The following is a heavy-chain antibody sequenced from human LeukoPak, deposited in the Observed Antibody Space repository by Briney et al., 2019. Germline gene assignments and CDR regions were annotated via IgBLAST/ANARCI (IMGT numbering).Heavy chain of an antibody. CDR1: GGSISSGDYY. V-gene: IGHV4-30-4*01. J-gene: IGHJ4*02. D-gene: IGHD6-19*01. CDR3: ARVAVAVGCFDY. Sequence: PSETLSLTCTVSGGSISSGDYYWSWIRQPPGKGLEWIGYIYYSGSTYYNPSLKSRVTISVDTSKNQFSLKLSSVTAADTAVYYCARVAVAVGCFDYWGQGTLVTVSS. CDR2: IYYSGST.